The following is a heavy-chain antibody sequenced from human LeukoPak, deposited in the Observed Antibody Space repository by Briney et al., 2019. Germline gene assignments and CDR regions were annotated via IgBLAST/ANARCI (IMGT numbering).Heavy chain of an antibody. CDR2: IKEDGSER. V-gene: IGHV3-7*04. Sequence: GRSLRLSCAASGFTFSSYWMSWVRQAPGKGLEWVANIKEDGSERYYVDSVKGRFTISRDNAKNSVYLQMNSLRGEDTAVYYCARGMSTSYWGQGTLVTVSS. CDR1: GFTFSSYW. D-gene: IGHD2-2*01. J-gene: IGHJ4*02. CDR3: ARGMSTSY.